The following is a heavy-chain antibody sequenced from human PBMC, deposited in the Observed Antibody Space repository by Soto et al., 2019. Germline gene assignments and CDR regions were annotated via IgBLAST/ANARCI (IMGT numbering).Heavy chain of an antibody. Sequence: PSETLSLTCTVSGGSISSYYWSWIRQPPGKGLEWIGYIFYSGSTNYNPSLKSRVTISVDTSKNQFSLKLSSVTAADTAVYYCARFLYYDFWSGSTPNNWFDPWGQGTLVTVSS. V-gene: IGHV4-59*01. CDR3: ARFLYYDFWSGSTPNNWFDP. CDR2: IFYSGST. J-gene: IGHJ5*02. CDR1: GGSISSYY. D-gene: IGHD3-3*01.